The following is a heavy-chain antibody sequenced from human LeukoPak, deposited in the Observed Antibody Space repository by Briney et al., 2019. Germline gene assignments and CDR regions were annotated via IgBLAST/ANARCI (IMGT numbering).Heavy chain of an antibody. CDR3: ARDLRAARAFDY. V-gene: IGHV4-39*07. D-gene: IGHD6-6*01. J-gene: IGHJ4*02. CDR1: GGSISSSSYY. Sequence: SETLSLTCTVSGGSISSSSYYWGWIRQPPGKGLEWIGSIYYSGSTYYNPSLKSQVTILVDTSKNQFSLKLSSVTAADTAVYYCARDLRAARAFDYWGQGTLVTVSS. CDR2: IYYSGST.